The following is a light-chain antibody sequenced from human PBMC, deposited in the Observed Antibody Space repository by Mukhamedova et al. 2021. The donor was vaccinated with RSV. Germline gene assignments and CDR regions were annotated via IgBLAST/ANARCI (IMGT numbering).Light chain of an antibody. J-gene: IGKJ5*01. Sequence: WYQRRVHGKAPKLLISDTYILESGVPSRFSGSASGTDFTLTISNLQPEDSSNYYCQQAKNFPINFRQGKTLEIK. V-gene: IGKV1D-12*01. CDR2: DTY. CDR3: QQAKNFPIN.